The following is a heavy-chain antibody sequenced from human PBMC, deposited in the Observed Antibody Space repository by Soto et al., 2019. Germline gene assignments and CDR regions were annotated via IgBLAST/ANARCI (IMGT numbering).Heavy chain of an antibody. CDR1: GDSVSSNSAA. Sequence: SQTLSLTCAISGDSVSSNSAAWNWIRQSPSRGLEWLGRTYYRSKWYNDYAVSVKSRITINPDTSKNQFSLQLNSVTPEDTAVYYCARTPREGIAVAMDFDYWGQGTLVTVSS. V-gene: IGHV6-1*01. CDR3: ARTPREGIAVAMDFDY. J-gene: IGHJ4*02. CDR2: TYYRSKWYN. D-gene: IGHD6-19*01.